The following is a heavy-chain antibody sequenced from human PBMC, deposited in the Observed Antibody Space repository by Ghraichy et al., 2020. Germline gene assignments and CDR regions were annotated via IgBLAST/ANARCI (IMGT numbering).Heavy chain of an antibody. J-gene: IGHJ5*02. D-gene: IGHD3-10*01. Sequence: GGSLRLSCAASGFTFSSYSMNWVRQAPGKGLEWVSSISSSSSYIYYADSVKGRFTISRDNAKNSLYLQMNSLRAEDTAVYYCACSYGSGSYSSWFDPWGQGTLVTVSS. CDR3: ACSYGSGSYSSWFDP. CDR1: GFTFSSYS. CDR2: ISSSSSYI. V-gene: IGHV3-21*01.